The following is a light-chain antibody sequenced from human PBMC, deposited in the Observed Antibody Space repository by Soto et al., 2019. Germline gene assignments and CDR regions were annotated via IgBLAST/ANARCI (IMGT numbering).Light chain of an antibody. Sequence: DIVLTQSPGTLPLSPGERATLSCRASQSVSSSYLAWYQQKPGQAPRLLIYGASSRATGIPDRFSGSGSGTDFTLTISRLEPEDFAVYYCQQYGSSPPTTFGQGTRLEIK. CDR1: QSVSSSY. V-gene: IGKV3-20*01. J-gene: IGKJ5*01. CDR3: QQYGSSPPTT. CDR2: GAS.